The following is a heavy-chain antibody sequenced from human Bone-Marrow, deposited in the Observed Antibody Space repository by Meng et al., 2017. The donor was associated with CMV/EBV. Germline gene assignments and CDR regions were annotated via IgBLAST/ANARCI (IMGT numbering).Heavy chain of an antibody. J-gene: IGHJ4*02. CDR3: ARRIHGSSSDYFDY. Sequence: GGSLRLSCAASGFTFSSYSMNWVRQAPGKGLEWVSYISSSSSTIYYADSVKGRFTISRDNAKNSLYLQMNSLRAEDTAVYYCARRIHGSSSDYFDYWGQGTLVTVSS. V-gene: IGHV3-48*04. D-gene: IGHD6-6*01. CDR1: GFTFSSYS. CDR2: ISSSSSTI.